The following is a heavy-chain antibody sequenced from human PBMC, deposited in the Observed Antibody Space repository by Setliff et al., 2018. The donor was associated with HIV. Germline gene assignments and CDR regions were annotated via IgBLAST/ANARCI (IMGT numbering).Heavy chain of an antibody. CDR3: ARAEVAMVRGHDY. Sequence: SVKVSCKASGGTLSSYAVSWVRQAPGQGLEWMGGIIPILDVTTSAQKFQGRVTITTDESTSTAYMELSSLRSEDTAVYYCARAEVAMVRGHDYWGQGTLVTVSS. CDR1: GGTLSSYA. V-gene: IGHV1-69*10. CDR2: IIPILDVT. D-gene: IGHD3-10*01. J-gene: IGHJ4*02.